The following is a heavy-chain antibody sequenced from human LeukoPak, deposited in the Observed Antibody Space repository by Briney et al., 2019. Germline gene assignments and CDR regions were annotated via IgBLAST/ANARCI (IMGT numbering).Heavy chain of an antibody. CDR2: IFHEGLT. CDR3: ARQSPGFMIAGYFDY. D-gene: IGHD3-16*01. CDR1: SGSISTNNW. V-gene: IGHV4-4*02. J-gene: IGHJ4*02. Sequence: SETLSLTCTASSGSISTNNWWSWVRQSPAKGLEWIGEIFHEGLTNYNPSLKSRATISIDKSKSQFSLRLTSVTAADTAVYYCARQSPGFMIAGYFDYXAXGTLVTVSS.